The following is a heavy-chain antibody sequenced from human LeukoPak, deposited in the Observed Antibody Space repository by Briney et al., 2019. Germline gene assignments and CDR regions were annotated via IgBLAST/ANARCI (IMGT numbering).Heavy chain of an antibody. V-gene: IGHV3-15*01. J-gene: IGHJ4*02. CDR3: MVQLWRSSYYFDY. Sequence: GGSLILSCAASGFTFSNAWMSWVRQAPGKGLEWVGRIKSKADGGTTDYAAPVKGRFTISRDDSKMLYLQMNSLKTEDTAVYYCMVQLWRSSYYFDYWGQGTLVTVPS. CDR2: IKSKADGGTT. CDR1: GFTFSNAW. D-gene: IGHD5-18*01.